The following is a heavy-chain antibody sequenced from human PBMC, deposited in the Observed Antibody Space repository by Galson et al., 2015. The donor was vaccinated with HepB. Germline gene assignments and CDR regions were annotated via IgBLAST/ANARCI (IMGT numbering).Heavy chain of an antibody. CDR2: ISYDGTNK. Sequence: SLRLSCAASGFTFSSYGMHWVRQAPGKGLEWVAVISYDGTNKYYADSVRGRFTISRDNSKNTLYLQMNSLRADGTAVYYCATGNVILWFGELATANLNDKYFDNWGQGTLVTVSS. J-gene: IGHJ4*02. V-gene: IGHV3-33*01. CDR3: ATGNVILWFGELATANLNDKYFDN. D-gene: IGHD3-10*01. CDR1: GFTFSSYG.